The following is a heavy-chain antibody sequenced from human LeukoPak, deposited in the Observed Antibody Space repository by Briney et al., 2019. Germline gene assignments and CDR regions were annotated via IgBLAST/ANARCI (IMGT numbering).Heavy chain of an antibody. Sequence: GGSLRLSCAASGFTFSSYWMSWVRQAPGKGLEWVANINQDGSEKYYVDSAKGRFTISRDNAKSSLYLQMNSLRADDTAVYYCARDRALYDSRRGYYYTEDDYWGQGTLVTVSS. CDR2: INQDGSEK. J-gene: IGHJ4*02. V-gene: IGHV3-7*01. CDR3: ARDRALYDSRRGYYYTEDDY. CDR1: GFTFSSYW. D-gene: IGHD3-22*01.